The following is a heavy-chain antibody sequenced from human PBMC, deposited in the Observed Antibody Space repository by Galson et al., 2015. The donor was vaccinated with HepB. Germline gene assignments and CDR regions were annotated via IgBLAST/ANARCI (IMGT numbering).Heavy chain of an antibody. J-gene: IGHJ4*02. CDR2: MTPNSGNT. D-gene: IGHD1-1*01. CDR1: GYTFTDYD. CDR3: ARNPFGTGNFEH. V-gene: IGHV1-8*01. Sequence: SVKVSCKASGYTFTDYDINWVRRASGQGLEWMGWMTPNSGNTGYAQKFQGRVTMTRSTSTSTAFMELSSLRSEDTAVYYCARNPFGTGNFEHWGQGTLVTVSS.